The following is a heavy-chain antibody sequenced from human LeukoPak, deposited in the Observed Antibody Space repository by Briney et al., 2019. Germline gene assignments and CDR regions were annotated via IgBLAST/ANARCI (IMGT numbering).Heavy chain of an antibody. Sequence: GGSLRLSCAASGFTFSSYDMSWVRQAPGKGLEWASVISGSGGATYYADSVKGRFTISRGNSRNSLHLQMDSLRAEDTAVYYCAKRSGSYRSYDYWGQGTPVTVSS. V-gene: IGHV3-23*01. CDR3: AKRSGSYRSYDY. J-gene: IGHJ4*02. CDR1: GFTFSSYD. CDR2: ISGSGGAT. D-gene: IGHD1-26*01.